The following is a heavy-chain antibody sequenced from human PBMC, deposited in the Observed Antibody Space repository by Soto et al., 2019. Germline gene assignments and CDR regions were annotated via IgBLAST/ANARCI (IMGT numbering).Heavy chain of an antibody. J-gene: IGHJ4*02. CDR3: AREAASYYGSGSSINYFDY. Sequence: GGSLRLSCAASGFTFSSYSMNWVRQAPGKGLEWVSSISSSSSYIYYADSVKGRFTISRDNAKNSLYLQMNSLRAEDTAVYYCAREAASYYGSGSSINYFDYWGQGTLVTVSS. CDR1: GFTFSSYS. D-gene: IGHD3-10*01. V-gene: IGHV3-21*01. CDR2: ISSSSSYI.